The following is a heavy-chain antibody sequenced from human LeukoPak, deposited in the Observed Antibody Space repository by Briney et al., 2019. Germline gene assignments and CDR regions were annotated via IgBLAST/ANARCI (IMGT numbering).Heavy chain of an antibody. CDR3: AKAGHIVVVPDRGYFDY. J-gene: IGHJ4*02. D-gene: IGHD2-2*01. CDR1: GFTFSSYG. Sequence: GGSLRLSCAASGFTFSSYGMHWARQAPGKGLEWVAVISYDGSNKYYADSVKGRFTISRDNSKNTLYLQMNSLRAEDTAVYYCAKAGHIVVVPDRGYFDYWGQGTLVTVSS. V-gene: IGHV3-30*18. CDR2: ISYDGSNK.